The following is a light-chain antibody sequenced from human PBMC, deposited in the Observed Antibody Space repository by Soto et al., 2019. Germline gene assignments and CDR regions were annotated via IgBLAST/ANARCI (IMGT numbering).Light chain of an antibody. V-gene: IGKV1-5*01. Sequence: DIQMTQSPSTLSASVGDRVTITCRASQSISSWLAWYQQKPGKAPKLLIYDASSLESGVPSRFSGSGSGTEFTLTISCLQPDDFATYYCQQYNSYSPRTFGQGTKVEIK. J-gene: IGKJ1*01. CDR1: QSISSW. CDR2: DAS. CDR3: QQYNSYSPRT.